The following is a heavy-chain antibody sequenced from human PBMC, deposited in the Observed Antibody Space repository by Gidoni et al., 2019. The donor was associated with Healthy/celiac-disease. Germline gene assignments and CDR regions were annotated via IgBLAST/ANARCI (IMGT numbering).Heavy chain of an antibody. CDR3: ARPPILVRYLIDY. Sequence: QVQLVQSGAEVKKPGASVKVSCKASGYTFTSYAMHWVRQAPGQRLEWMGWINAGNGNTKYSQKFQGRVTITRDTSASTAYMELSSLRSEDTAVYYCARPPILVRYLIDYWGQGTLVTVSS. V-gene: IGHV1-3*01. CDR2: INAGNGNT. D-gene: IGHD2-8*02. CDR1: GYTFTSYA. J-gene: IGHJ4*02.